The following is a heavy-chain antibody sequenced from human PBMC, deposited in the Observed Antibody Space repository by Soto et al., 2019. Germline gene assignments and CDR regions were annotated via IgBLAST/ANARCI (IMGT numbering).Heavy chain of an antibody. D-gene: IGHD4-17*01. CDR3: ARVDGYGLFDY. J-gene: IGHJ4*02. Sequence: SETLSLTCTVSGGSISSYYWSWIRQPPGKGLEWIGYIYYSGSTNYNPSLKSRVTISADTSKNQFSLKLSSVTAADTAVYYCARVDGYGLFDYWGQGTLVTVSS. CDR1: GGSISSYY. V-gene: IGHV4-59*01. CDR2: IYYSGST.